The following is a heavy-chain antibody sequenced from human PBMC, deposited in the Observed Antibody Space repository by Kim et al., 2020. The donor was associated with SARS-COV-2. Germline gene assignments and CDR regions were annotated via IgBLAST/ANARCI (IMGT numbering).Heavy chain of an antibody. CDR3: ARDRDSSGADAFDI. Sequence: GGSLRLSCAASGFTFSSYSMNWVRQAPGKGLEWVSSISSSSSYIYYADSVKGRFTISRDNAKNSLYLQMNSLRAEDTAVYYCARDRDSSGADAFDIWGQGTLLTVSS. CDR1: GFTFSSYS. V-gene: IGHV3-21*01. J-gene: IGHJ3*02. D-gene: IGHD6-19*01. CDR2: ISSSSSYI.